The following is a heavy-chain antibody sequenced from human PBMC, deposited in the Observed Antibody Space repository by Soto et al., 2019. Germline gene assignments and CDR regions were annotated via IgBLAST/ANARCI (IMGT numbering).Heavy chain of an antibody. CDR2: MNPNSGNT. CDR1: GYTFTSYD. D-gene: IGHD3-3*01. CDR3: ARGDVFSGITIFGVVSDY. V-gene: IGHV1-8*02. J-gene: IGHJ4*02. Sequence: RASVKVSCKASGYTFTSYDINWVRQATGQGLEWMGWMNPNSGNTSYAQKFQGRVTMTTNTSISTAYMELSSLRSEDTAVYYCARGDVFSGITIFGVVSDYWGQGTLVTVSS.